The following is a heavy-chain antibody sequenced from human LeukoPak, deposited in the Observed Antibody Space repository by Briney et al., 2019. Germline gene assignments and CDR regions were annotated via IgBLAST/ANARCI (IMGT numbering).Heavy chain of an antibody. V-gene: IGHV3-23*01. J-gene: IGHJ4*02. CDR1: GFSFGDHG. Sequence: GGSLRLSCEASGFSFGDHGMAWVRQAPGKGLEWVSSIRVSGGNTYQGDSLEGRFTISRDNSKNTLYLQMNSLRADDTAFYYCARHVDSGGNFYFDYWGQGTLVTASS. CDR3: ARHVDSGGNFYFDY. D-gene: IGHD4-17*01. CDR2: IRVSGGNT.